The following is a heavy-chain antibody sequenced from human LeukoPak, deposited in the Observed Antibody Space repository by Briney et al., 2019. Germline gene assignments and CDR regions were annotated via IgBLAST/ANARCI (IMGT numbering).Heavy chain of an antibody. Sequence: SETLSLTCAVSGGSISSSNWWSWVRQPPGKGLEWIGEIYHSGSTNYNPSLKSRVTISVDKSKNQFSLKLSSVTAADTAVYYCXXAPSGRWKDAFDIWGQGTMVTVSS. J-gene: IGHJ3*02. CDR3: XXAPSGRWKDAFDI. CDR1: GGSISSSNW. CDR2: IYHSGST. D-gene: IGHD1-26*01. V-gene: IGHV4-4*02.